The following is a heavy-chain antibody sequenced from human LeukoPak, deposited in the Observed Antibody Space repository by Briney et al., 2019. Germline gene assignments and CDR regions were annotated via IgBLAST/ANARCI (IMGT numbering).Heavy chain of an antibody. Sequence: GASVKVSCKASGYTFTDYYLHWVRQAPGQGLEWMGWINPNSGGTNYAQKFRGRVTMTRDTSISTAYMDLNRLRSDDTAVYYCARDIVPTMGVRRGLIFWGQGTLVTVSS. D-gene: IGHD5-12*01. CDR1: GYTFTDYY. CDR2: INPNSGGT. CDR3: ARDIVPTMGVRRGLIF. J-gene: IGHJ4*02. V-gene: IGHV1-2*02.